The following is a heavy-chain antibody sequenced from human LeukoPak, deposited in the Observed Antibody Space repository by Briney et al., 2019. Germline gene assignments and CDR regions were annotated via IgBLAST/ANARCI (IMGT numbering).Heavy chain of an antibody. CDR3: ARVSNYYDSSGYYLDY. V-gene: IGHV1-2*02. D-gene: IGHD3-22*01. Sequence: ASVKVSCKTSGYTFTGYYIHWVRQAPGQGLEWMGWINPNSGGTNYAQKFQGRVTMTRDTSISTAYMELSRLRSDDTAVYYCARVSNYYDSSGYYLDYWGQGTLVTVSS. CDR2: INPNSGGT. CDR1: GYTFTGYY. J-gene: IGHJ4*02.